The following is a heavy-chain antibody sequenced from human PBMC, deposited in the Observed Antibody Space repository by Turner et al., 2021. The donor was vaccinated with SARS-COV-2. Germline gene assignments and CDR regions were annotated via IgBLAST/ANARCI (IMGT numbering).Heavy chain of an antibody. V-gene: IGHV1-24*01. CDR1: GYTLTELS. D-gene: IGHD2-2*01. Sequence: QVQLVQSGAEVKMPGASVKVSCKISGYTLTELSMYWVRQAPGKGLEWMGGFDPEDGETIYAQNFQGRVTMTEDTSTDTAYMELSSLRSEDTAVYFCATGYQLRVNWFDPWGQGTLVTVSS. CDR2: FDPEDGET. CDR3: ATGYQLRVNWFDP. J-gene: IGHJ5*02.